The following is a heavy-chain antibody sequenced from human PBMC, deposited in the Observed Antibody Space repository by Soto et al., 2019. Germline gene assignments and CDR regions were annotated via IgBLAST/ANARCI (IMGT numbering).Heavy chain of an antibody. J-gene: IGHJ6*02. CDR1: GFTFSTYG. Sequence: GGSLRLSCAASGFTFSTYGIHWVRQAPGKGLEWVAVISYDESNEYYADSVKGRFTISRDNSENTLFLQMNSLRPEDTAVYYCAKQISPWCSSNRCYGVNYYYAMDVWGQGTTVTVSS. CDR2: ISYDESNE. CDR3: AKQISPWCSSNRCYGVNYYYAMDV. V-gene: IGHV3-30*18. D-gene: IGHD2-2*01.